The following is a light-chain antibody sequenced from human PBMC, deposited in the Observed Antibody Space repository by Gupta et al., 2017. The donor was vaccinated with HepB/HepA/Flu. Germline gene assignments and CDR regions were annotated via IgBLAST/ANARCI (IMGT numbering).Light chain of an antibody. V-gene: IGLV1-40*01. CDR2: GNS. CDR3: QSYDSSLSGSTV. J-gene: IGLJ3*02. Sequence: QSVLTQPPSVSGAPGQRVTISCTGSSSNIGAGYDAHWYQQLPVTAPKLLIYGNSNRPSGVPDRFSGSKSGTSASLAITGLRAEDEADYYCQSYDSSLSGSTVFGGGTKLTVL. CDR1: SSNIGAGYD.